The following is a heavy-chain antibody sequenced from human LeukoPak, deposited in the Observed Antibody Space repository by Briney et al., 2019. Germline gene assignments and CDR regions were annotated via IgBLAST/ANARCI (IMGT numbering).Heavy chain of an antibody. D-gene: IGHD2-8*02. J-gene: IGHJ1*01. CDR3: ARGVTPGGGYFQH. Sequence: GASVKVSCKASGYTFTRHYMNWVRQAPGQGLEWMGWINPNSDGTKYAQRFQGRVTMARDTSINTVYMELSRLRSDDTALYYCARGVTPGGGYFQHWGQGTLVTVSS. V-gene: IGHV1-2*02. CDR1: GYTFTRHY. CDR2: INPNSDGT.